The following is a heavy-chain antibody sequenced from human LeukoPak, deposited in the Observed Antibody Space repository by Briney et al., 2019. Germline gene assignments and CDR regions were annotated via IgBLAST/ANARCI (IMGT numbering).Heavy chain of an antibody. J-gene: IGHJ3*02. V-gene: IGHV3-11*01. Sequence: GGSLRLSCAASGFTLSDYYTCWIRQALGKGLEWVSYISSVVSTIYYADSVKGRFTISRDNAKNSLYLQMNSLRAEDAAVYYCARGGASSDIWGQGTMVTVSS. D-gene: IGHD1-26*01. CDR2: ISSVVSTI. CDR1: GFTLSDYY. CDR3: ARGGASSDI.